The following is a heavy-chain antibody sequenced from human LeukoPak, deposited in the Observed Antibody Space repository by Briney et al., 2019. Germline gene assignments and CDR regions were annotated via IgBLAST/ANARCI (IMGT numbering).Heavy chain of an antibody. J-gene: IGHJ4*02. V-gene: IGHV4-59*01. CDR2: IYYSGST. CDR1: GGSISSYY. CDR3: ARTDLGIAVYFDY. D-gene: IGHD6-19*01. Sequence: KSSETLSLTCTVSGGSISSYYWSWIRQPPGKGLEWIGYIYYSGSTNYNPSLKSRVTISVDTSKNQFSLKLSSVTAADTAVYYRARTDLGIAVYFDYWGQGTLVTVSS.